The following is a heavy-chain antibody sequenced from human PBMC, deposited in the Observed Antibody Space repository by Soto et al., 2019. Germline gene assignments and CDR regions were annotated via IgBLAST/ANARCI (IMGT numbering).Heavy chain of an antibody. V-gene: IGHV4-59*01. CDR3: VREDKKAAPETYGVSAPDV. D-gene: IGHD6-13*01. CDR1: GGAMSNYY. Sequence: LSLTCNVSGGAMSNYYWTWIRQTPGKGLEYLGFVYYAGTTYYNPSLKSRITISLDTSKSHFSLRLTSVTAADTAVYYCVREDKKAAPETYGVSAPDVWGPAPRVTLSS. CDR2: VYYAGTT. J-gene: IGHJ6*02.